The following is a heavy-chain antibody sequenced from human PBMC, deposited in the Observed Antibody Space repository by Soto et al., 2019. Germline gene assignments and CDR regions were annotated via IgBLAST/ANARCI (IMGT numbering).Heavy chain of an antibody. Sequence: PGESLKISCKGSGYFFSSQWIAWVRLMPGKGLEWMGIIHPGDSDTRYSPSFQGQVTISVDGSINTAYLQSGSLEASDTAVYYCASLGQNRDRSLAFWGQGTPVTVSS. J-gene: IGHJ4*02. CDR1: GYFFSSQW. CDR3: ASLGQNRDRSLAF. V-gene: IGHV5-51*01. CDR2: IHPGDSDT. D-gene: IGHD1-1*01.